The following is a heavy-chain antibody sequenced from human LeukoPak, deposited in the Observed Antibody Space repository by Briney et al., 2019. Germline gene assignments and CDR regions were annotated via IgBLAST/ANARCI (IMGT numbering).Heavy chain of an antibody. CDR3: ARDGSGWDNWFDP. D-gene: IGHD6-19*01. CDR1: GFTFTNYA. CDR2: ISGSGGST. J-gene: IGHJ5*02. V-gene: IGHV3-23*01. Sequence: GGSLRLSCAASGFTFTNYAMSWVRQTPGKGLEWVSAISGSGGSTYYADSVKGRFTISRDNAKNSLYLQMNSLRAEDTAVYYCARDGSGWDNWFDPWGQGTLVTVSS.